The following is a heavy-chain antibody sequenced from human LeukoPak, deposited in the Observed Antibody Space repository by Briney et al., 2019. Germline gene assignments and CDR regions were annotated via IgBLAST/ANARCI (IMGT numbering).Heavy chain of an antibody. CDR1: DYSISSEYY. V-gene: IGHV4-38-2*01. J-gene: IGHJ4*02. D-gene: IGHD5-18*01. CDR2: IYHSGTA. CDR3: ARVWGYTYGYFDY. Sequence: PSETLSLTCGVSDYSISSEYYWGWIRQPPGKGLEWIGSIYHSGTAYYNPSLNSRVTISVDTSKNQFSLKLNSVTAADTAVYYCARVWGYTYGYFDYWGQGTLVTVSS.